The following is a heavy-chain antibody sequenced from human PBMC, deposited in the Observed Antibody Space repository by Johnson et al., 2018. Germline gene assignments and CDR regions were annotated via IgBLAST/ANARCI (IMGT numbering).Heavy chain of an antibody. CDR1: GFTFSSYG. CDR2: ISYDGSNK. V-gene: IGHV3-30*18. D-gene: IGHD3-3*01. CDR3: AKTIQMQHYYMDV. J-gene: IGHJ6*03. Sequence: QVQLVQSGGGVVQXGRSXRLXCVASGFTFSSYGMPWGRQAPGKGLEWLAVISYDGSNKYYADSVQGRFTISRDNSKNTLFLQMNSLRAEDTAVYYCAKTIQMQHYYMDVWGKGTTVTVSS.